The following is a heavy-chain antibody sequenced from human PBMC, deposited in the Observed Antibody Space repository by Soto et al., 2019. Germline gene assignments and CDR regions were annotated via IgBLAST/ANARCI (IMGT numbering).Heavy chain of an antibody. D-gene: IGHD2-15*01. J-gene: IGHJ3*02. CDR1: GFTFSSYG. CDR3: ARDEDIVVVFSNDAFDI. V-gene: IGHV3-33*01. CDR2: IWYDGSNK. Sequence: QVQLVESGGGVVQPGRSLRLSCAASGFTFSSYGMHWVRQAPGKGLEWVAVIWYDGSNKYYADSVKGRFTISRDNSKNTLYLQMNSLRAEDTAVYYCARDEDIVVVFSNDAFDIWGQGTMVTVSS.